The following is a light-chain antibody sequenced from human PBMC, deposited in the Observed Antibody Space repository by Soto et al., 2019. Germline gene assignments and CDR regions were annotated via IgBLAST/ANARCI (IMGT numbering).Light chain of an antibody. CDR1: QSINGNY. CDR2: GTS. CDR3: QQCGSLPGT. Sequence: EIALTQSPGTLSLSPGDRATLSCRASQSINGNYLHWYQQKPGQAPRLLIFGTSSRATGIPDRFIGGGSGTDFTLTISRLEPEDFAVYYCQQCGSLPGTFGQGTKVESK. V-gene: IGKV3-20*01. J-gene: IGKJ1*01.